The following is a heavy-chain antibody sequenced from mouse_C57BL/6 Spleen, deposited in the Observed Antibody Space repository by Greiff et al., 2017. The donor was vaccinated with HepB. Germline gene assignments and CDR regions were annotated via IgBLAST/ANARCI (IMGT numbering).Heavy chain of an antibody. J-gene: IGHJ2*01. Sequence: QVQLQQSGPELVKPGASVKISCKASGYAFSSSWMNWVKPRPGKGLEWIGRIYPGDGDTNYNGKFKGKATLTADKSSSTAYMQISSLTSEDSAVYFCARSEDSSGYVDYFDYWGQGTTLTVSS. CDR3: ARSEDSSGYVDYFDY. CDR2: IYPGDGDT. D-gene: IGHD3-2*02. CDR1: GYAFSSSW. V-gene: IGHV1-82*01.